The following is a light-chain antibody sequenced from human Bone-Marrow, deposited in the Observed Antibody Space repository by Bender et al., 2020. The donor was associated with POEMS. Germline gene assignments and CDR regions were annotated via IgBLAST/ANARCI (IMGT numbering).Light chain of an antibody. CDR1: KLGGKY. J-gene: IGLJ1*01. Sequence: PSVSVSPGQTASITCSGDKLGGKYVSWYQQKPGQSPVLVIYQDTKRPSGIPERFSGSNSGNTATLTISGTQAMDEADYYCQAWDTTTLYVFGTGTKVTVL. V-gene: IGLV3-1*01. CDR3: QAWDTTTLYV. CDR2: QDT.